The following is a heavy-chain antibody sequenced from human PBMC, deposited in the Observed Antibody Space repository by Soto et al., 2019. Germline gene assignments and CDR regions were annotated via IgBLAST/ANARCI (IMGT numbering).Heavy chain of an antibody. CDR3: TRDSNWAFDP. Sequence: GGSLRLSCAASGITVSSYVMHWVRQVPGKGLVGVSRISHDGTTRSDADSVQGRFSISRDNAKNTLYLQMNSLRADDTAVYYCTRDSNWAFDPWGQGT. CDR1: GITVSSYV. D-gene: IGHD3-3*02. J-gene: IGHJ5*02. V-gene: IGHV3-74*01. CDR2: ISHDGTTR.